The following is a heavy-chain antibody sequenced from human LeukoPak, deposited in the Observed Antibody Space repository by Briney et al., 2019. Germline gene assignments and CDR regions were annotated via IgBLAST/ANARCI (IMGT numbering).Heavy chain of an antibody. J-gene: IGHJ4*02. V-gene: IGHV3-30*18. Sequence: PRRSPRLSCAASGFTFSSYGMPSVRQAPGKGLEWVAVISYDGSNEYYADSVKGRFTISRDNSKNTLYLQMNSLRAEDTAVYYCAKDGFEWELLWEFDYWGQGTLVSFSS. D-gene: IGHD1-26*01. CDR3: AKDGFEWELLWEFDY. CDR2: ISYDGSNE. CDR1: GFTFSSYG.